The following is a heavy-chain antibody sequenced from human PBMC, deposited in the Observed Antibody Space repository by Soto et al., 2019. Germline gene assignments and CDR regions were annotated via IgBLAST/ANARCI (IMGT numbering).Heavy chain of an antibody. V-gene: IGHV4-4*07. CDR1: GGSISGYF. J-gene: IGHJ3*01. CDR2: IYSAGST. D-gene: IGHD3-16*01. CDR3: VRGDVFDF. Sequence: QLQLQESGPGLVKPSETLSLICTVSGGSISGYFWSWVRQPAGKGLEWIGRIYSAGSTNYNPSLMSRVTMSVDTSQNQFSLKLTSVTAADTAMYYCVRGDVFDFWGRGTMVTVSS.